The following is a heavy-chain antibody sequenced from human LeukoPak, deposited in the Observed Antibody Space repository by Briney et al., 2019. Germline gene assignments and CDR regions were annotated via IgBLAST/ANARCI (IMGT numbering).Heavy chain of an antibody. Sequence: GQSLNLSCKGFGYSFMSYWIGWVRQMPGKGLEWMGIIYPGDSDTRYSPSFQGQVTISADKSISTAYLQWSSLKASDTAIYYCARPLGGGLSYWGQGTMITVSS. CDR3: ARPLGGGLSY. CDR1: GYSFMSYW. D-gene: IGHD1-26*01. V-gene: IGHV5-51*01. J-gene: IGHJ4*01. CDR2: IYPGDSDT.